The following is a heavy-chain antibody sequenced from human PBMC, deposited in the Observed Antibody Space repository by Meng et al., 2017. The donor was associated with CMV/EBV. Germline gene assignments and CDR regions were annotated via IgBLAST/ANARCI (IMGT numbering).Heavy chain of an antibody. CDR1: GYTFTGYY. Sequence: ASVKVSCNASGYTFTGYYMHWVRQAPGQGLEWMGWINPNSGGTNYAQKVQGRVTMTRDTSISTAYMELSRLRSDDTAVYYSARVLRYFDWSSLGYWGQGTMVTVSS. D-gene: IGHD3-9*01. CDR3: ARVLRYFDWSSLGY. V-gene: IGHV1-2*02. J-gene: IGHJ4*02. CDR2: INPNSGGT.